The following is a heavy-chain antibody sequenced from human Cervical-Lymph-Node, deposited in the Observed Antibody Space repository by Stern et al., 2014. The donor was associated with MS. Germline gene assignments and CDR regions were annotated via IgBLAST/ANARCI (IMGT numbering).Heavy chain of an antibody. V-gene: IGHV1-24*01. Sequence: QMQLVQSGAEVKKPGASVKVSCKASGYTLSELSMHWVRQAPGRGLEWMGGFDPEEGGTIYAQKFQGRVTMTEDTSTDTAYMELSSLRSEDTAVYYCAAQNTVTSYYYYGMDVWGQGTTVTVSS. D-gene: IGHD4-17*01. CDR2: FDPEEGGT. CDR3: AAQNTVTSYYYYGMDV. CDR1: GYTLSELS. J-gene: IGHJ6*02.